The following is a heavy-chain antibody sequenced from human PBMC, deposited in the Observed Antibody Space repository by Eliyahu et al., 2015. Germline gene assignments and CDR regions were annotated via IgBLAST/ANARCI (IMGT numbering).Heavy chain of an antibody. CDR1: GASISRTY. Sequence: QVFLRESGPGLVKPSETLSLTCSVSGASISRTYWRWIRQSPGVGLEWIGNMYYSGATNFNPSLRGRASISADESKKQFSLELTSVDVGDTAVYYCARIYGDRTRGAFDVWGQGTNVIVSS. CDR3: ARIYGDRTRGAFDV. CDR2: MYYSGAT. J-gene: IGHJ3*01. D-gene: IGHD4-17*01. V-gene: IGHV4-59*08.